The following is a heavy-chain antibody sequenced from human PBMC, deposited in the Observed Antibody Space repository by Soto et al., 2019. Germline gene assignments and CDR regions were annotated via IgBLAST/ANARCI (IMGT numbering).Heavy chain of an antibody. CDR2: ISGYNGNT. CDR1: GYTFINHG. CDR3: VRDEIAGAAAFDH. D-gene: IGHD6-13*01. Sequence: QVQLVQAGGEVKKPGASVKVSCQASGYTFINHGISWVRQAPGQGLEWMGWISGYNGNTNYPQKLQGRVTITTDTSTSTAYMELRSLRSDDTAVYYCVRDEIAGAAAFDHWGQGTLVTVSS. V-gene: IGHV1-18*01. J-gene: IGHJ4*02.